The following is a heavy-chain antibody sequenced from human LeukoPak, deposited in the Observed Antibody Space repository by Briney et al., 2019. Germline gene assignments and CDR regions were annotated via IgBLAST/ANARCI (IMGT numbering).Heavy chain of an antibody. Sequence: GGSLRLSCAAYGFTFSNAWMSWVRQAPGKGLEWVGRIKSKTDGCTTDYAAPVKGRFTISRDDSKNTLNLQMNSLKTEDTAVYYCTTDTYGSGSYTYYYYCMDVWGQGTTVTVSS. V-gene: IGHV3-15*01. CDR2: IKSKTDGCTT. CDR3: TTDTYGSGSYTYYYYCMDV. J-gene: IGHJ6*02. D-gene: IGHD3-10*01. CDR1: GFTFSNAW.